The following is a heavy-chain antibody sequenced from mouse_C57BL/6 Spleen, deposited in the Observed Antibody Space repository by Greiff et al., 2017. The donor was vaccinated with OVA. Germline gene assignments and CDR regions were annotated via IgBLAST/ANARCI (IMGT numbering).Heavy chain of an antibody. CDR3: ARHYGSSVYAMDY. D-gene: IGHD1-1*01. CDR1: GYAFSSSW. Sequence: QVQLQQSGPELVKPGASVKISCKASGYAFSSSWMNWVKQRPGKGLEWIGRIYPGDGDTNYNGKFKGKATLTADKSSSTAYMQLSSLTSEDSAVYFCARHYGSSVYAMDYWGQGTSVTVSS. J-gene: IGHJ4*01. V-gene: IGHV1-82*01. CDR2: IYPGDGDT.